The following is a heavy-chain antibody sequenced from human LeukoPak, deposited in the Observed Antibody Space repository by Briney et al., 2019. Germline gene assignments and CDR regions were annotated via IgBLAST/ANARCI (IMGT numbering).Heavy chain of an antibody. CDR2: INSGGDGI. CDR3: ARANLPRITMIVAYYYGMDV. J-gene: IGHJ6*02. D-gene: IGHD3-22*01. V-gene: IGHV3-48*03. Sequence: GGSLRLYCAASDIIYSEYKMNWVCQASGKGLELVPYINSGGDGIFYADSVKGRFTISRDNAKNSLYLQMNSLRAEDTAVYYCARANLPRITMIVAYYYGMDVWGQGTMVTVSS. CDR1: DIIYSEYK.